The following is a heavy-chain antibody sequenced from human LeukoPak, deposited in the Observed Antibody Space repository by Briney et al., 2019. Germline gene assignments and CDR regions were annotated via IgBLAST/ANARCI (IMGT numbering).Heavy chain of an antibody. CDR3: AKDRFGYSSSAALDY. CDR2: ISGSGGST. D-gene: IGHD6-6*01. Sequence: GGSLRLSCAASGFTFSSYAMSWVRQAPGKGLEWVSAISGSGGSTYYADSVKGRFTISRDNSKHPLYLQMNSLRAEDTAVYYCAKDRFGYSSSAALDYWGQGTLVTVSS. V-gene: IGHV3-23*01. CDR1: GFTFSSYA. J-gene: IGHJ4*02.